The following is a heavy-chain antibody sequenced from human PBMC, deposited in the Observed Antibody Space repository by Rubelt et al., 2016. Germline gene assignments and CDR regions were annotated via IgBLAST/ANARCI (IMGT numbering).Heavy chain of an antibody. J-gene: IGHJ6*02. CDR1: GGSFSGYY. D-gene: IGHD1-1*01. Sequence: QVQLQQWGAGLLKPSETLSLTCAVYGGSFSGYYWSWIRQPPGKGLEWIGEINHSGSTNYNPSLKRRVTIEVETSKNQFSLKRSSVTAAETAVYYCAREDWNPSSYVWGQGTTVTVSS. CDR2: INHSGST. V-gene: IGHV4-34*01. CDR3: AREDWNPSSYV.